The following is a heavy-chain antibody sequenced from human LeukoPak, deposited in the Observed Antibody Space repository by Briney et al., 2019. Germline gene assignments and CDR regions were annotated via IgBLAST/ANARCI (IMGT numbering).Heavy chain of an antibody. CDR2: VRYDESTK. CDR1: GFTFSSYA. J-gene: IGHJ4*02. V-gene: IGHV3-30*02. Sequence: QPGGSLRLSCAASGFTFSSYAMSWVRQAPGKGLEWVAFVRYDESTKFYADSVKGRFTISRDNAKNSLYLQMNSLRAEDTAVYYCARDFQVKGVRGVKDYWGQGTLVTVSS. D-gene: IGHD3-10*01. CDR3: ARDFQVKGVRGVKDY.